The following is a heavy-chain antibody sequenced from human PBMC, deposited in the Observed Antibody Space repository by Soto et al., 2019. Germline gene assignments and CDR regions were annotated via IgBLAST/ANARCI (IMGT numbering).Heavy chain of an antibody. CDR1: GGSISSYY. CDR3: ARHNGLLWFGEFDY. D-gene: IGHD3-10*01. Sequence: SETLSLTCTVSGGSISSYYWSWIRQPPGKGLEWIGYIYYSGSTNYNPSLKSRVTISVDTSKNQFSLKLSSVTAADTAVYYCARHNGLLWFGEFDYWGQGTLVTVS. V-gene: IGHV4-59*08. CDR2: IYYSGST. J-gene: IGHJ4*02.